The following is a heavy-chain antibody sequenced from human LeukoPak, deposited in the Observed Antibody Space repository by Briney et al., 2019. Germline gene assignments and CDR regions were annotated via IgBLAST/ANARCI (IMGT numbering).Heavy chain of an antibody. J-gene: IGHJ4*02. D-gene: IGHD5-24*01. CDR2: TYYRSIWYN. V-gene: IGHV6-1*01. CDR3: SRSDGASDFDY. Sequence: SQTLSLTCAISGDSVSSNRASWTWIRQSPSRGLEWLGRTYYRSIWYNDYAVSLKSRISINPDTSKNQFSLQLNSVTPEDTAVYYCSRSDGASDFDYWGQGTLVTVSS. CDR1: GDSVSSNRAS.